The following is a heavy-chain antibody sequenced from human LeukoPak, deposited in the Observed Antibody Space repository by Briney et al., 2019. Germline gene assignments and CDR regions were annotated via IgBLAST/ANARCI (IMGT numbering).Heavy chain of an antibody. CDR1: GFTFSSYW. V-gene: IGHV3-7*01. D-gene: IGHD1-26*01. CDR2: IKQDGSEK. CDR3: ARVGAETFYYYYYGMDV. Sequence: PGGSLRLSCAASGFTFSSYWMSWVRQAPGKGLEWVANIKQDGSEKYYVDSVKGRFTISRDNAKNSLYLQMNSLRAEDTAVYYCARVGAETFYYYYYGMDVWGQETTVTVSS. J-gene: IGHJ6*02.